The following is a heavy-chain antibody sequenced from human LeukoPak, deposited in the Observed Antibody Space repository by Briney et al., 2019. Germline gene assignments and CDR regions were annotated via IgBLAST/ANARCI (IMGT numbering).Heavy chain of an antibody. CDR2: IYQSGST. J-gene: IGHJ4*02. Sequence: SETLSLTCTVSGGSISSVSNSWGWIRQPPGKGLEWIGSIYQSGSTYYNPPLKSRVTISVDTSKNQISLKLTSCNVAVLAWYACGAMHRGWFGVGQYWGQGTLVTVSS. CDR3: GAMHRGWFGVGQY. D-gene: IGHD3-10*01. V-gene: IGHV4-39*01. CDR1: GGSISSVSNS.